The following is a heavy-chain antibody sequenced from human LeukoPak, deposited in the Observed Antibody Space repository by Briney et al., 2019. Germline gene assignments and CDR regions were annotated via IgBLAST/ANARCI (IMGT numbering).Heavy chain of an antibody. J-gene: IGHJ5*02. V-gene: IGHV3-23*01. CDR1: GFTFNNYA. CDR3: AKEPKGITMVRGVNNWFGP. CDR2: ISGSGGST. Sequence: PGGSLRLSCAASGFTFNNYAMSWVRQAPGKGLEWVSAISGSGGSTYYADSVKGRFTISRDNSKNTLYLQMNSLRAEDTAVYYCAKEPKGITMVRGVNNWFGPWGQGTLVTVSS. D-gene: IGHD3-10*01.